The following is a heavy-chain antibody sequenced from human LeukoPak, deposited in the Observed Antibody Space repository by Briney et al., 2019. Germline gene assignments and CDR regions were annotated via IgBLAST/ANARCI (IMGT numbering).Heavy chain of an antibody. CDR3: AKEGLDIVVVPAANKEGYYYYYMDV. J-gene: IGHJ6*03. CDR2: ISGSGGST. CDR1: GFTFSSYA. Sequence: GGSLRLSCAASGFTFSSYAMSWVRQAPGKGLEWVSAISGSGGSTYHADSVKGRFTISRDNSKNTLYLQMNSLRAEDTAVYYCAKEGLDIVVVPAANKEGYYYYYMDVWGKGTTVTVSS. V-gene: IGHV3-23*01. D-gene: IGHD2-2*01.